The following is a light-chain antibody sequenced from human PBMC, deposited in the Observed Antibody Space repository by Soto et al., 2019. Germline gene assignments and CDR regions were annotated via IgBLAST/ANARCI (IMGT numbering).Light chain of an antibody. CDR1: SGHSSYI. Sequence: QPVLTQSSSASASLGSSVKLTCTLSSGHSSYIIAWHQQQPGKAPRYLMKLEGSGSYNKGSGVPDRFSGSSSGADRYLIISNLQSEDEADYYCETWDSNPHVVFGGGTKLTVL. CDR3: ETWDSNPHVV. J-gene: IGLJ2*01. V-gene: IGLV4-60*03. CDR2: LEGSGSY.